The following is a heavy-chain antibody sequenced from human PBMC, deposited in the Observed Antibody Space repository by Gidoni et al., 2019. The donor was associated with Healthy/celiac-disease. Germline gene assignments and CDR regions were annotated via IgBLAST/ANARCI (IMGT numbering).Heavy chain of an antibody. CDR1: GFTFSSYW. CDR2: INSDGSST. V-gene: IGHV3-74*01. Sequence: EVQLVESGGGLVQPGGSLRLSCAASGFTFSSYWMHWVRQAPGKGLVWVSRINSDGSSTSYADSVKGRFTISRDNAKNTLYLQMNSLRAEDTAVYYCAREEGRILRAPHFDYWGQGTLVTVSS. CDR3: AREEGRILRAPHFDY. J-gene: IGHJ4*02.